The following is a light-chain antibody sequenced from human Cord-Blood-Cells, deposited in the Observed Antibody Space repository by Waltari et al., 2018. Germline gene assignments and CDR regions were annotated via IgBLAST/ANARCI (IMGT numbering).Light chain of an antibody. J-gene: IGKJ5*01. Sequence: DIQMTQSPSSLPASVGDRVTITCHASQDISNYLNWYQQKPGKAPKLLIYDASNLETGVPSRFSGSGSGTDFTFTISSLQPEDIATYYCQQYDNLPITFGQGTRLEIK. CDR3: QQYDNLPIT. V-gene: IGKV1-33*01. CDR1: QDISNY. CDR2: DAS.